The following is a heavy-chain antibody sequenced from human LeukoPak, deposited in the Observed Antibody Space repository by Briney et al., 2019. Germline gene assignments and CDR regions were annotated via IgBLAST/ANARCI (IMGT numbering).Heavy chain of an antibody. CDR3: AGDYGEYYYGMDV. Sequence: PGRSLRLSCSASGFTFSSYGMRWVRQAPGKGLEWVAVIWYDGSNKYYADSVKGRFTISRDNSKNTPYLQMNSLRAEDTAVYYCAGDYGEYYYGMDVWGQGTTVTVSS. CDR2: IWYDGSNK. J-gene: IGHJ6*02. CDR1: GFTFSSYG. V-gene: IGHV3-33*01. D-gene: IGHD4-17*01.